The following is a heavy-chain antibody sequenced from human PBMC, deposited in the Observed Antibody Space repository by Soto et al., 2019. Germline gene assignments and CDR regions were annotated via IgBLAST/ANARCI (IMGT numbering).Heavy chain of an antibody. CDR3: ARRGPGTYFDY. J-gene: IGHJ4*02. D-gene: IGHD6-13*01. Sequence: EVQLLESGGGLVQPGGSLRLSCAASGFTFSSYAMNWVRQAPGKGLEWVSVISGSGGSTYYADSVKGRFTISRDNSKNTLYLQMNRPRAEDTAVYYCARRGPGTYFDYWGQGTLVSVSS. CDR2: ISGSGGST. CDR1: GFTFSSYA. V-gene: IGHV3-23*01.